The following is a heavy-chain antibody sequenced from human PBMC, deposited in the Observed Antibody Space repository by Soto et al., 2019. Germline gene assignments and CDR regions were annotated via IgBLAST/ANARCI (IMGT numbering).Heavy chain of an antibody. CDR1: GFTFSSYA. CDR2: ISGSGGST. Sequence: EVQLLESGGGLVQPGGSLRLSCAASGFTFSSYAMSWVRQAPGKGLEWVSAISGSGGSTYYADSVKGRFTISRDNSKNTLYLQMNSLRAEDTAVYYCAKVTVATIRGRHWYFDLWGRGTLVTVSS. D-gene: IGHD5-12*01. CDR3: AKVTVATIRGRHWYFDL. J-gene: IGHJ2*01. V-gene: IGHV3-23*01.